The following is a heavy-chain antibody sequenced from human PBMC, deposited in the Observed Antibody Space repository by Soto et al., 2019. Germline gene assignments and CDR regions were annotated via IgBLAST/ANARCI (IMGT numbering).Heavy chain of an antibody. V-gene: IGHV3-23*01. CDR2: IGASGAGT. CDR1: GFTFSSYA. D-gene: IGHD1-26*01. J-gene: IGHJ4*02. Sequence: GGSLILSCAXSGFTFSSYAMSWVRQAPGKGLEWVSAIGASGAGTYYAEYVKGRFTISRDNSKNTLYLQMNSLRAEDTAVYYCALRKTGSYFDYWGQGTLVTVSS. CDR3: ALRKTGSYFDY.